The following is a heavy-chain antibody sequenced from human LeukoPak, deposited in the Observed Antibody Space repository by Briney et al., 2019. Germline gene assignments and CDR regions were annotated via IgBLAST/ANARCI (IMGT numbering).Heavy chain of an antibody. CDR3: ARGTVEDSYGYGLDSYYYMDV. V-gene: IGHV4-61*02. D-gene: IGHD5-18*01. Sequence: SETLSLTCTVSGGSITSGSYYWSWIRQPAGKGLEWIGRIYTSGSTDYNPSLKSRVTISVDTSKNQFSLKLSSVTAADTAVYYCARGTVEDSYGYGLDSYYYMDVWGKGTTVTVSS. J-gene: IGHJ6*03. CDR2: IYTSGST. CDR1: GGSITSGSYY.